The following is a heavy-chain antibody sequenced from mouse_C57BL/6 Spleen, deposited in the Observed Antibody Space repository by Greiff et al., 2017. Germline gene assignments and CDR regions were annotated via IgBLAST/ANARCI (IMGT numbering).Heavy chain of an antibody. J-gene: IGHJ4*01. CDR2: INYDGSST. V-gene: IGHV5-16*01. Sequence: DVKLVESEGGLVQPGSSMKLSCTASGFTFSDYYMAWVRQVPEKGLEWVANINYDGSSTYYLDSLKSRFIISRDNAKNILYLQMSSLKSEDTATYYCARGHYGSTFYAMDYWGQGTSVTVSS. CDR3: ARGHYGSTFYAMDY. CDR1: GFTFSDYY. D-gene: IGHD1-1*01.